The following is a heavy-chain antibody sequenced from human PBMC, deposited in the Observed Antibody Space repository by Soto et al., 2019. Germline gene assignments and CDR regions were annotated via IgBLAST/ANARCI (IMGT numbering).Heavy chain of an antibody. CDR2: LYWDDAK. J-gene: IGHJ4*02. CDR1: GFSLSTSGVG. D-gene: IGHD7-27*01. V-gene: IGHV2-5*02. Sequence: QITLKESGPTLVKPTQTLTLTCTFSGFSLSTSGVGVGWIRQPPGKALEWIAFLYWDDAKRYSPSLKSRLTITKDTSKTQVPLTMTNMDPVDTATYYCARTSVNWGSRGLVDYWGQGTLVTVAS. CDR3: ARTSVNWGSRGLVDY.